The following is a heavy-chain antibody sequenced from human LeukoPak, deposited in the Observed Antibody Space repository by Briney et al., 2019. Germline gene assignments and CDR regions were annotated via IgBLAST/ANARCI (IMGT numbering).Heavy chain of an antibody. V-gene: IGHV4-59*01. CDR2: VYYSGKT. J-gene: IGHJ4*02. D-gene: IGHD4-23*01. CDR1: GTSIEGYY. Sequence: SETLSLTCTVSGTSIEGYYWSWIRQPPGRGLEGIGYVYYSGKTDYNPSLKSQGAISRDMSNKQFSLNLTSVPAADTAVYYCAREDAHGGTHFDHWGQGILVTVSS. CDR3: AREDAHGGTHFDH.